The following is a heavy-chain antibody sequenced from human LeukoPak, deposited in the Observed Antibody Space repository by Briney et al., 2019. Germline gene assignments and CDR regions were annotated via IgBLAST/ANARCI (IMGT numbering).Heavy chain of an antibody. J-gene: IGHJ6*02. D-gene: IGHD3-10*01. CDR1: GGSISSGGYS. Sequence: KSSETLSLTCAVSGGSISSGGYSWSWLRQPPGKGLEWIGYIYHSGSTYYNPSLKSRVTISVDRSKNQFSLKLSSVTAADTAVYYCARVPLYYYGSGSYNYYYGMDVWGQGTTVTVSS. CDR3: ARVPLYYYGSGSYNYYYGMDV. V-gene: IGHV4-30-2*01. CDR2: IYHSGST.